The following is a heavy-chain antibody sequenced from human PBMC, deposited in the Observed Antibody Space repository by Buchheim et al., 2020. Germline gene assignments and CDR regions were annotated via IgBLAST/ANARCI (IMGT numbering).Heavy chain of an antibody. D-gene: IGHD6-19*01. CDR2: IKQDGSEK. J-gene: IGHJ6*02. Sequence: EVQLVESGGGLVQPGGSLRLSCAASGFTFSSYWMSWVRQAPGKGLEWVANIKQDGSEKYYVDSVKGRFTISRDNAKNSLYLQMNSLRAEDTAVYYCARDRGGGSGWLPDITHNYYYGMDVWGQGTT. CDR1: GFTFSSYW. V-gene: IGHV3-7*01. CDR3: ARDRGGGSGWLPDITHNYYYGMDV.